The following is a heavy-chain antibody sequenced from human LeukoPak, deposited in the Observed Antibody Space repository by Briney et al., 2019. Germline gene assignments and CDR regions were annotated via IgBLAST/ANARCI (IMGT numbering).Heavy chain of an antibody. D-gene: IGHD3-10*01. CDR1: GFTFSSYS. V-gene: IGHV3-9*01. Sequence: PGGSLRLSCAASGFTFSSYSMNWVRQAPGKGLEWVSSISWNSDTIYYAASVKGRFTISRDNAKNSLYLQMNSLGTEDTAFYYCAKMGYFGSGSYYPGEFYFDYWGQGTLVTVSS. CDR3: AKMGYFGSGSYYPGEFYFDY. J-gene: IGHJ4*02. CDR2: ISWNSDTI.